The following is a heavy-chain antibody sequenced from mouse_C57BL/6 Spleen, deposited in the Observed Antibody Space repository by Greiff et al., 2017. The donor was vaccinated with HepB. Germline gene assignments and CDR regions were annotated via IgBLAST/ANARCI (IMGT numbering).Heavy chain of an antibody. J-gene: IGHJ1*03. CDR3: ARGGLGYFDV. D-gene: IGHD2-13*01. Sequence: EVKVVESGGGLVKPGGSLKLSCAASGFTFSDYGMHWVRQAPEKGLEWVAYISSGSSTIYYADTVKGRFTISRDNAKNTLFLQMTSLRSEDTAMYYCARGGLGYFDVWGTGTTVTVSS. V-gene: IGHV5-17*01. CDR2: ISSGSSTI. CDR1: GFTFSDYG.